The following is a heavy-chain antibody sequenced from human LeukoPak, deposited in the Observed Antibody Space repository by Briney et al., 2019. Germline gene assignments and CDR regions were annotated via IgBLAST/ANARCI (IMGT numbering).Heavy chain of an antibody. CDR2: IKKDGSEK. D-gene: IGHD5-18*01. CDR3: ARDLSGVTGYTYGRGIDY. CDR1: GFTFSSYW. Sequence: GGSLRLSCAASGFTFSSYWMSWVRQAPGKGLEWVANIKKDGSEKYYVDSVKGRLTISRDNAKTSLYLQMNSLRAEDTAVYYCARDLSGVTGYTYGRGIDYWGQGTLVTVSS. V-gene: IGHV3-7*01. J-gene: IGHJ4*02.